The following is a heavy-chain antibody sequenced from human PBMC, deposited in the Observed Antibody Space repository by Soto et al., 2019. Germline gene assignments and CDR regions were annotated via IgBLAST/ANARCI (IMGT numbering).Heavy chain of an antibody. CDR3: ARGVGPNWYFDL. CDR1: GGSINSINW. Sequence: QVQLQESGPGLVKPSGTLSLICAVSGGSINSINWWRWVRQPPGKGLEWLGEMYHSGSTNYTPSLKRRVTMSVDKSKTQFSLALTSVTAADTAVYHCARGVGPNWYFDLWGRGTLVTVSS. J-gene: IGHJ2*01. D-gene: IGHD1-26*01. V-gene: IGHV4-4*02. CDR2: MYHSGST.